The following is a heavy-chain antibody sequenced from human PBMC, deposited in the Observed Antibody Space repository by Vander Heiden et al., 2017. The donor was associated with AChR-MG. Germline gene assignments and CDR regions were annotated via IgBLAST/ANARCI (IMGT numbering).Heavy chain of an antibody. CDR1: GFTFSGYA. D-gene: IGHD3-16*01. Sequence: EVQLFESGVGLLQSGGSLRLPCAGAGFTFSGYAMSRVRQARGKGLEWVSAISGSGAITYYADSVKGRFTISRDNSKDTLYLQMNSLRAEDTALYYCARGRRAEYFQHWGQGTLVTVSS. CDR3: ARGRRAEYFQH. CDR2: ISGSGAIT. J-gene: IGHJ1*01. V-gene: IGHV3-23*01.